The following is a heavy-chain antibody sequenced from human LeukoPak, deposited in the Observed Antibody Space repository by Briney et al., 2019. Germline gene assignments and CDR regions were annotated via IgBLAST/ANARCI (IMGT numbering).Heavy chain of an antibody. V-gene: IGHV4-39*01. D-gene: IGHD2/OR15-2a*01. Sequence: PSETPSLTCTVSGGSISSSSYYWGWIRQPPGKGLEWIGSIYYSGSTYYNPSLKSRVTISVDTSKNQFSLKLSSVTAADTAVYYCARHVSTIGESFFDYWGQGTLVTVSS. J-gene: IGHJ4*02. CDR2: IYYSGST. CDR3: ARHVSTIGESFFDY. CDR1: GGSISSSSYY.